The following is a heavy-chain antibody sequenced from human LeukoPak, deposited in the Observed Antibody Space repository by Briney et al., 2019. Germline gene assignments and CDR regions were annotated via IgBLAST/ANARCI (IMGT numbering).Heavy chain of an antibody. V-gene: IGHV1-2*02. J-gene: IGHJ4*02. D-gene: IGHD6-13*01. CDR1: GYTFTGYY. CDR2: INPNSGGT. CDR3: ARDAFIAAAGYYFDY. Sequence: ASGKVSCKASGYTFTGYYMHWVRQALGQGLGWMGWINPNSGGTNYAQKVKGRVTMTRDTSISTAYMELSSLRSDDTAVDYCARDAFIAAAGYYFDYWGQGTLVTVSS.